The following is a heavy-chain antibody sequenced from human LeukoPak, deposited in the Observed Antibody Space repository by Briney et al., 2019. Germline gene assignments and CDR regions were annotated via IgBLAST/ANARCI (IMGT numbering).Heavy chain of an antibody. Sequence: PSETLSLTCAVYGGSFSGYYWSWIRQPPGKGLEWIGEINHSGSTNYNPPLKSRVTISVDTSKNQFSLKLSSVTAADTAVYYCARQTTFDYWGQGTLVTVSS. CDR1: GGSFSGYY. CDR3: ARQTTFDY. CDR2: INHSGST. D-gene: IGHD4-17*01. J-gene: IGHJ4*02. V-gene: IGHV4-34*01.